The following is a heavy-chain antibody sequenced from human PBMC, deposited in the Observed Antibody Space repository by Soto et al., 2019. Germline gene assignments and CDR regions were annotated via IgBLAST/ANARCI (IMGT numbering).Heavy chain of an antibody. CDR2: IIPIFGTA. Sequence: QVQLVQSGAEVKKPGSSVKVSCKASGGTFSSYAISWVRQAPGQGLEWMGGIIPIFGTANYAQKFQGRVTITADESTSTAYMELSSLRSEDTAVYYCAXXXXVTMVRGPQDGMDVWGQGTTVTVSS. CDR1: GGTFSSYA. V-gene: IGHV1-69*01. J-gene: IGHJ6*02. D-gene: IGHD3-10*01. CDR3: AXXXXVTMVRGPQDGMDV.